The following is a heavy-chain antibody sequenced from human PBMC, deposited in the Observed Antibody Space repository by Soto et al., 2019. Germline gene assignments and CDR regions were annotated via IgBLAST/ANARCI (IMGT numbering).Heavy chain of an antibody. Sequence: QVQLVQSGAEVKKPGASVKVSCKASGYTFTSYYMHWVRQAPGQGLEWMGIINPSGGSTSYAQKFQGRVTMTRDTSTSTVYMELSSLRSEDTAVYYCARDRGITGTTGAFDYWGQGTLVTVSS. D-gene: IGHD1-20*01. CDR1: GYTFTSYY. J-gene: IGHJ4*02. V-gene: IGHV1-46*01. CDR3: ARDRGITGTTGAFDY. CDR2: INPSGGST.